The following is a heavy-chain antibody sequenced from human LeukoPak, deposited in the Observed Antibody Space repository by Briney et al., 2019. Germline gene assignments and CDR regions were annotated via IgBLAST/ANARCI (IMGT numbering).Heavy chain of an antibody. V-gene: IGHV3-20*04. J-gene: IGHJ6*03. CDR1: GFTFDDYG. CDR2: INWNGVST. CDR3: ARALSNYVDYHYYYYMDV. D-gene: IGHD4-11*01. Sequence: GGSLRPSCAASGFTFDDYGMSWVRQAPGKGLEWVSVINWNGVSTSYVDSVKGRFTISRDNAKNSLYLQMNSLRAEDTALYYCARALSNYVDYHYYYYMDVWGKGTTVTVSS.